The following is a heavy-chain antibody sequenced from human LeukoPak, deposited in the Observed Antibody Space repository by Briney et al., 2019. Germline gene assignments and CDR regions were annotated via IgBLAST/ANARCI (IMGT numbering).Heavy chain of an antibody. Sequence: GASVKVSCKASGYTFTGYYIYWVRQAPGQGHEWMGRINPNSGGTKYAQKFQGRVTMTRDTSISTAYMELSRLTSDDTAVYYCARDYTFDYWGQGTLATVSS. CDR1: GYTFTGYY. CDR2: INPNSGGT. J-gene: IGHJ4*02. CDR3: ARDYTFDY. V-gene: IGHV1-2*06.